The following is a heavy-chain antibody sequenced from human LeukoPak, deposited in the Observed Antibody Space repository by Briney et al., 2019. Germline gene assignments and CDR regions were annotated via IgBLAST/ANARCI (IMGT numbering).Heavy chain of an antibody. D-gene: IGHD3-10*01. CDR2: TRGGGSGT. Sequence: PGGPRRRSCAVPRFTFRSYAMSWLRQPPGKGLEWVSATRGGGSGTHYADSVKGRFTISRDSSNTTLSLQMNNLRAEDTAVYFCAKDPGFDAFDIWGQGTMVTVSS. V-gene: IGHV3-23*01. CDR3: AKDPGFDAFDI. CDR1: RFTFRSYA. J-gene: IGHJ3*02.